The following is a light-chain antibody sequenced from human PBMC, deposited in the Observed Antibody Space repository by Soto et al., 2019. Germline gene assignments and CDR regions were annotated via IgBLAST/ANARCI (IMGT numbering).Light chain of an antibody. V-gene: IGKV3-15*01. J-gene: IGKJ4*01. CDR2: AAS. CDR3: QQYNKWPLT. Sequence: EIVMTQSPATLSVSPGERATLSCRASQSVSGNLAWYQQKPDQHPTLLIYAASTRATSITARFSGGCAGTDFTLTISSLQSEDFAYYYCQQYNKWPLTFGGGTKVEIK. CDR1: QSVSGN.